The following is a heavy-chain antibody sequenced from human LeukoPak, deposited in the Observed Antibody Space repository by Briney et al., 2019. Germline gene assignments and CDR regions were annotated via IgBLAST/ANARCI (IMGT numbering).Heavy chain of an antibody. CDR2: LSAHIGDT. J-gene: IGHJ3*02. CDR3: ARDLGGDAFDI. Sequence: ASVKVSCKASGYSFTTFGITWVRQAPGQGLEWMAWLSAHIGDTNYSQKFQGRVTVTSDTSTSTAYMELSRLRSDDTAVYYCARDLGGDAFDIWGQGTMVTVSS. D-gene: IGHD3-16*01. CDR1: GYSFTTFG. V-gene: IGHV1-18*01.